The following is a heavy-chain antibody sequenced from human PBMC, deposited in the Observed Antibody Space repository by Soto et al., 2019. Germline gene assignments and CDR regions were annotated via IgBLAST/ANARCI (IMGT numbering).Heavy chain of an antibody. D-gene: IGHD5-18*01. CDR1: GFTVSSNY. CDR2: IYSGGST. J-gene: IGHJ6*02. Sequence: GGSLRLSCAASGFTVSSNYMSWVRQAPGKGLEGVSVIYSGGSTYYADSVQGRFTISRDNSKNTLYLQMNSLRAEDTAVYYCARDRGYRYGLPGNYYYYGMDVWGHGTTVTVPS. CDR3: ARDRGYRYGLPGNYYYYGMDV. V-gene: IGHV3-53*01.